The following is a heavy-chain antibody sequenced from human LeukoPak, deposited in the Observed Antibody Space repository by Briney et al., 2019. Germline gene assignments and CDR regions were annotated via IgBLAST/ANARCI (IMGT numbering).Heavy chain of an antibody. J-gene: IGHJ4*02. Sequence: VAAVKVSRKASGCTFTIYTIHWGCPAPGQRVGGMGWTNTGNGDTRYSQNFQGRVTITKDTSASTAYMELSRLRFEERAVYYCARDNGSGSLHYWGEGTPVSASS. CDR1: GCTFTIYT. CDR2: TNTGNGDT. V-gene: IGHV1-3*04. CDR3: ARDNGSGSLHY. D-gene: IGHD3-10*01.